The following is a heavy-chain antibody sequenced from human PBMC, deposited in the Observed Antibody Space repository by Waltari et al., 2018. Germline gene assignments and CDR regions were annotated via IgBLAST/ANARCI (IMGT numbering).Heavy chain of an antibody. CDR2: IYYSGST. Sequence: QVQLQESGPGLVKPSETLSLTCTVSGGSISSYYWSWIRQPPGKGLEWIGYIYYSGSTNYNPARKSRVTISVDTSKNQFSLKLSSVTAADTAVYYCARSLHSDYWGQGTLVTVSS. J-gene: IGHJ4*02. CDR1: GGSISSYY. V-gene: IGHV4-59*01. CDR3: ARSLHSDY. D-gene: IGHD3-10*01.